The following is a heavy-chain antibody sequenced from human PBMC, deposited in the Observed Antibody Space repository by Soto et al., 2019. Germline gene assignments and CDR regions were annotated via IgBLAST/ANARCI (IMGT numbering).Heavy chain of an antibody. CDR1: GFTFSSYA. J-gene: IGHJ4*02. D-gene: IGHD6-19*01. CDR3: ARGPSSSDFVRNGLYYFDY. CDR2: ISYDGSNK. Sequence: QVQLVESGGGVVQPGRSLRLSCAASGFTFSSYAMHWVRQAPGKGLEWVAVISYDGSNKYYADSVKGRFTISRDTSKNTLYLQMNSLRAEDTAVYYCARGPSSSDFVRNGLYYFDYWGQGTLVTVSS. V-gene: IGHV3-30-3*01.